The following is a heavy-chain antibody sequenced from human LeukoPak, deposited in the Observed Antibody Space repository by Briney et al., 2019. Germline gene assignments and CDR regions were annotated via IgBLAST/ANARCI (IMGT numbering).Heavy chain of an antibody. CDR1: GFTFSSYG. V-gene: IGHV3-30*02. J-gene: IGHJ4*02. D-gene: IGHD6-19*01. CDR2: IWYDGSNK. CDR3: AKDEHSSGWYYFDY. Sequence: GGSLRLSCAASGFTFSSYGMHWVRQAPGKGLEWVAVIWYDGSNKYYADSVKGRFTISRDSSKNTLYLQMNSLRAEDTAVYYCAKDEHSSGWYYFDYWGQGTLVTVSS.